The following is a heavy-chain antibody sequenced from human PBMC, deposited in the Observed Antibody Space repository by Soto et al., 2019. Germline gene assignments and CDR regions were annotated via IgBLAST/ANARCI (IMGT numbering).Heavy chain of an antibody. CDR3: ARTYYDILTGYYHDDNWFDP. CDR1: GGSISSYY. V-gene: IGHV4-59*01. CDR2: IYYSGST. J-gene: IGHJ5*02. Sequence: SESLSLTCTVSGGSISSYYWSWIRQPPGKGLEWIGYIYYSGSTNYSPSLKSRVTISVDTSKNQFSLKLSSVTAADTAVYYCARTYYDILTGYYHDDNWFDPWGQGTLVTSPQ. D-gene: IGHD3-9*01.